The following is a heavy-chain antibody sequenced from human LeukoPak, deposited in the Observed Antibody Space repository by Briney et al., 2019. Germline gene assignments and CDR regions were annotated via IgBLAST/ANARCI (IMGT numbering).Heavy chain of an antibody. D-gene: IGHD3-22*01. CDR3: ASPPARDTMIVVPITGPTAFDI. CDR1: GYTFTSYY. CDR2: IIPILGIA. V-gene: IGHV1-69*02. J-gene: IGHJ3*02. Sequence: VASVKVSCKASGYTFTSYYMHWVRQAPGQGLEWMGRIIPILGIANYAQKFQGRVTITADKSTSTAYMELSSLRSEDTAVYYCASPPARDTMIVVPITGPTAFDIWGQGTMVTVSS.